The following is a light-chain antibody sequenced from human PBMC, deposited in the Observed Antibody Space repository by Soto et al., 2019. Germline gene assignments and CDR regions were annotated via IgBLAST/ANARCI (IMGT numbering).Light chain of an antibody. CDR2: AAS. J-gene: IGKJ4*01. Sequence: DIQMTQSPSSLSASVGDRVTITCRASQPIRTWVAWYQQKPDQAPKTLISAASTLESGVPSRFSGNGSGTDFTLTISSLQPEDFATYYCQQYQTHPLTFGGGTMVDIK. CDR1: QPIRTW. V-gene: IGKV1D-16*01. CDR3: QQYQTHPLT.